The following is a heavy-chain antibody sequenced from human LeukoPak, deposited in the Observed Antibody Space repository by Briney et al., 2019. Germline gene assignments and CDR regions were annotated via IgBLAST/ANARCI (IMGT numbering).Heavy chain of an antibody. Sequence: GASVKVSCKASGYTFTGYYMHWVRQAPGQGLEWMGWINPNSGGTNYAQKFQGRVTMTRDTSISTAYMELRSLRSDDTAVYYCARYAFWSGYYIYYYYYYMDVWGKGTTVTVSS. CDR1: GYTFTGYY. CDR2: INPNSGGT. D-gene: IGHD3-3*01. CDR3: ARYAFWSGYYIYYYYYYMDV. V-gene: IGHV1-2*02. J-gene: IGHJ6*03.